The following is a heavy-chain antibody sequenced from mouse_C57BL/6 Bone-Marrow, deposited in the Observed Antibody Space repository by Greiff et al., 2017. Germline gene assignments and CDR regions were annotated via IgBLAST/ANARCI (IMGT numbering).Heavy chain of an antibody. J-gene: IGHJ3*01. D-gene: IGHD2-3*01. V-gene: IGHV5-9-1*02. CDR3: TRDWVGWLLPFAY. Sequence: EVMLVESGEGLVKPGGSLKLSCAASGFTFSSYAMSWVRQTPEKRLEWVAYISSGGDYIYYADTVKGRFTISRDNAWNTLYLQMSSLQSEDTAVYYCTRDWVGWLLPFAYWGQGTLVTVSA. CDR1: GFTFSSYA. CDR2: ISSGGDYI.